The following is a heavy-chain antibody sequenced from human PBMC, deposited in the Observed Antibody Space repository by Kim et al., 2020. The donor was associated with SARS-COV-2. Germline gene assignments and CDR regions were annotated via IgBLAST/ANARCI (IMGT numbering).Heavy chain of an antibody. J-gene: IGHJ5*02. V-gene: IGHV1-18*01. CDR1: GYTFTSYG. D-gene: IGHD3-10*02. Sequence: ASVKVSCKASGYTFTSYGISWVRQAPGQGLEWMGWISAYNGNTNYAQKLQGRVTMTTDTSTSTAYMELRSLRSDDTAVYYCARGALGCVRGVMCWFDPWGQGTLVTVSS. CDR2: ISAYNGNT. CDR3: ARGALGCVRGVMCWFDP.